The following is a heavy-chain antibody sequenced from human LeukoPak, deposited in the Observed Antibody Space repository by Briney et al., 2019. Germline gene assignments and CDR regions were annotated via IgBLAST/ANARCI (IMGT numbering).Heavy chain of an antibody. CDR2: IIPIFGTA. CDR3: ASRGGNYVDYYYMDV. D-gene: IGHD1-26*01. V-gene: IGHV1-69*05. CDR1: GGTFSSYA. Sequence: SVKVSCKASGGTFSSYAISWVRQAPGQGLEWMGGIIPIFGTANYAQKFQGRVTITTDESTSTAYMELSSLRSEDTAVYYCASRGGNYVDYYYMDVWSKGTTVTVSS. J-gene: IGHJ6*03.